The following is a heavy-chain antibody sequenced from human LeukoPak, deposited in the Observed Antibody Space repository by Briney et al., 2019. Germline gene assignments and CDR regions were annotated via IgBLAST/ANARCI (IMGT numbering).Heavy chain of an antibody. CDR2: IYYSGST. J-gene: IGHJ4*02. D-gene: IGHD1-26*01. Sequence: SETLSLTCTVSGGSIRNYYWSWIRQPPGKGLEWIGYIYYSGSTNYNPSLKSRVTISVDKSKNQFSLKLSSVTAADTAVYYCARGYSGSLHYFDTGAREPWSPSPQ. CDR3: ARGYSGSLHYFDT. V-gene: IGHV4-59*01. CDR1: GGSIRNYY.